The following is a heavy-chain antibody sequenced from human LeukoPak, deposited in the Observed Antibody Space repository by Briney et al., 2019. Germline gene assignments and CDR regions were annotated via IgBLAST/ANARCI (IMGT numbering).Heavy chain of an antibody. J-gene: IGHJ4*02. CDR3: ARDLGRYSYGSPGY. CDR1: GFTFSSYG. CDR2: IWYDGSNK. Sequence: PGGSLRLSCAASGFTFSSYGMHWVRQAPGKGLEWVAVIWYDGSNKYYADSVKGRFTISRDNSKNTLYLRMNSLRAEDTAVYYCARDLGRYSYGSPGYWGQGTLVTVSS. D-gene: IGHD5-18*01. V-gene: IGHV3-33*01.